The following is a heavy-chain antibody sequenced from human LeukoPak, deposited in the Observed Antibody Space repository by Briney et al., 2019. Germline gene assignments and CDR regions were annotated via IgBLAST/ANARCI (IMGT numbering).Heavy chain of an antibody. CDR1: GGSVSSGNYY. CDR3: ASLLGPWYIDH. J-gene: IGHJ5*02. D-gene: IGHD4/OR15-4a*01. CDR2: SHYSGST. V-gene: IGHV4-61*01. Sequence: PSETLPLTCTVSGGSVSSGNYYWSWIRQPPGKGLEWIGYSHYSGSTNYNPSLKTRVTVSVDTSKNQFSLKLSSVTAADTAVYYCASLLGPWYIDHWGQGTLVTVSS.